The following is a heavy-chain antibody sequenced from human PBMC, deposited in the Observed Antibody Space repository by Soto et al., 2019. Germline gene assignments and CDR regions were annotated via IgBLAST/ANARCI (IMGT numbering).Heavy chain of an antibody. J-gene: IGHJ6*02. CDR1: GYTFTSYY. Sequence: QVQLVQSGAEVKKPGASVMVSYKASGYTFTSYYVHWVRQAPGQGLEWMGRIDPSGGSTRYAQKLQGRVTMTRDTSTRTVYMGVSSLRSEDTAVYYCARGPQDYGGSFVRMDVWGQGTRVTVSS. CDR3: ARGPQDYGGSFVRMDV. V-gene: IGHV1-46*04. D-gene: IGHD4-17*01. CDR2: IDPSGGST.